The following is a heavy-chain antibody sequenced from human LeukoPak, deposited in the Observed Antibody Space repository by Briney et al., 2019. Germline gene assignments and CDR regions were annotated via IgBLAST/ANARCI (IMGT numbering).Heavy chain of an antibody. CDR2: IYPGDSET. J-gene: IGHJ3*01. Sequence: GESLKISCKGSGYSFTSYWIGWVRQMPGKGLEWMGIIYPGDSETRYSPSFQGQVTISADKSTTTAHLQWSSLQASDTPTYYCARHIAGWVTTGSFDLWRQGTMVTVSS. V-gene: IGHV5-51*01. CDR1: GYSFTSYW. CDR3: ARHIAGWVTTGSFDL. D-gene: IGHD4-17*01.